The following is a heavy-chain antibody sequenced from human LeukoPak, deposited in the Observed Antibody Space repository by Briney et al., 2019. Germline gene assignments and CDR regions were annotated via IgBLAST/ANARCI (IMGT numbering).Heavy chain of an antibody. V-gene: IGHV1-18*01. CDR1: GYSFTSYG. J-gene: IGHJ3*02. CDR3: ARDLPSSGYWYRDAFDI. D-gene: IGHD3-22*01. CDR2: INSYNTNA. Sequence: ASVKVSCKASGYSFTSYGISWVRQAPGQGLEWMGWINSYNTNAIYAQKFQGRVTMTTDTSANTAYMELRSLRSDDTAMYYCARDLPSSGYWYRDAFDIWGRGTMVTVSS.